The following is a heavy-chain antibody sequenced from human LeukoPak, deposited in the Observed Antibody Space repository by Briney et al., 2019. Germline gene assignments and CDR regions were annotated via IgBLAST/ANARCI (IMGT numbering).Heavy chain of an antibody. CDR2: SGTSGDA. J-gene: IGHJ4*02. CDR1: GFTFSSYA. D-gene: IGHD4-23*01. Sequence: PGGSLRLSCAASGFTFSSYAMNWVRQAPGKGLEWVAASGTSGDAYYGDSVKGRFIISRDNAKNTVYLQMSSLRVEDTAVYYYAQKTPGNHPFDYWGQGILVTVSS. V-gene: IGHV3-23*01. CDR3: AQKTPGNHPFDY.